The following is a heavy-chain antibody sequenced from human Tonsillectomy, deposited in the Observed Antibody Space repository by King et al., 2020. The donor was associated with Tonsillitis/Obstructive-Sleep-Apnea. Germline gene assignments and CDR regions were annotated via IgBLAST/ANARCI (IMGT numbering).Heavy chain of an antibody. D-gene: IGHD3-16*01. CDR1: GDSISTSTYY. J-gene: IGHJ4*02. CDR2: IYYSGST. CDR3: AVHYRGGASYYFDY. Sequence: QLQESGPGLVRPSETLSLTCTVSGDSISTSTYYWGWIRQPPGKGLEWIGSIYYSGSTYYNPSLKSRVTISVDTSKNQFSLKLSSVTAADTALYFWAVHYRGGASYYFDYWGQGSLVTVSS. V-gene: IGHV4-39*01.